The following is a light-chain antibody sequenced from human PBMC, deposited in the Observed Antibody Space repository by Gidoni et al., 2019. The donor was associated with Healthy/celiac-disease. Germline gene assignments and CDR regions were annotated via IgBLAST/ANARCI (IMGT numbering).Light chain of an antibody. J-gene: IGKJ5*01. CDR2: DAS. CDR1: QSVSSY. Sequence: EIVLTQSPATLSLSPGERATLSCRASQSVSSYLAWYQQKPGQAPRLLIYDASNRATGIPARFSGSGSGTDFTLTISSLEPEDFAVYYCQQRSNWQITFXQXTRLELK. V-gene: IGKV3-11*01. CDR3: QQRSNWQIT.